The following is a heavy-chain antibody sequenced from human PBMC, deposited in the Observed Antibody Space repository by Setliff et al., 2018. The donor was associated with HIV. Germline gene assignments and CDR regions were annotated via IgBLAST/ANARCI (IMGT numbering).Heavy chain of an antibody. CDR3: ARPYSSSSYYYYHMDV. Sequence: PSETLSLTCTVSGDSVSNGRYYWSWIRQPAGKGLEWIGHIYTSGSTYYNPSLKSRVTISVDTSKNQFSLKMSSVTAADTAVYYCARPYSSSSYYYYHMDVWGKGTAVTVSS. D-gene: IGHD6-6*01. CDR2: IYTSGST. CDR1: GDSVSNGRYY. V-gene: IGHV4-61*09. J-gene: IGHJ6*03.